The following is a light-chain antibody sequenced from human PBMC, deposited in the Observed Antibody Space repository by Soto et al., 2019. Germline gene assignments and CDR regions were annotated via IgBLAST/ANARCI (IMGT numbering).Light chain of an antibody. CDR3: QQYQNWPPWT. J-gene: IGKJ1*01. CDR1: QSVNSN. Sequence: EIVMTQSPATLSLSPGERATLSCRASQSVNSNLAWYQQKPGQSPRLLIHGASTRSTGIPARFSGSGSATEFTLTNSSLQSEDFAVYYCQQYQNWPPWTFGQGTKVEI. CDR2: GAS. V-gene: IGKV3-15*01.